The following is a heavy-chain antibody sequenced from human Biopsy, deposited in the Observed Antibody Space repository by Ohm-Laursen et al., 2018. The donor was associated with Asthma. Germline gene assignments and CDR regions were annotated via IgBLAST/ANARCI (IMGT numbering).Heavy chain of an antibody. J-gene: IGHJ3*01. CDR1: GYNFISFA. D-gene: IGHD3-9*01. V-gene: IGHV1-3*04. Sequence: GSSVKVSCKASGYNFISFAIHWVRQAPGQRLEWMGWVNTGNGDTKYSQKFQGRVTITRDTSASTAYMELRSLRSEDTATYYCARTYYDFLTGQVKDAFGVWGKGTMVTVSS. CDR2: VNTGNGDT. CDR3: ARTYYDFLTGQVKDAFGV.